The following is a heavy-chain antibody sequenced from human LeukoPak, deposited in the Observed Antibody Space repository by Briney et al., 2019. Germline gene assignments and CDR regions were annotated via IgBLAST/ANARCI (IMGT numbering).Heavy chain of an antibody. CDR2: IYPRDGST. CDR3: ARDQTDCSSNSCHNFHYGMDV. V-gene: IGHV1-46*01. J-gene: IGHJ6*02. D-gene: IGHD2-2*01. CDR1: GYTFTSNY. Sequence: ASVEVSCKASGYTFTSNYIHWVRQAPGQGLEWMGMIYPRDGSTSYAQKFQGRVTVTRDTSTNTVYMDLSSLRSEDTAVYYCARDQTDCSSNSCHNFHYGMDVWGQGTTVTVSS.